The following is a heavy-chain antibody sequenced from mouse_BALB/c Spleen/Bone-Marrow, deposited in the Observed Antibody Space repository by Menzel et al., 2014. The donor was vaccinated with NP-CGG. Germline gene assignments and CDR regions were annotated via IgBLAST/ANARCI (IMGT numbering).Heavy chain of an antibody. V-gene: IGHV1-61*01. CDR2: IHPSDSES. CDR1: GYSFINYW. J-gene: IGHJ2*01. CDR3: ARGLGEIWGY. D-gene: IGHD4-1*01. Sequence: VQLQQSGAELVRPGTSVQLSCKASGYSFINYWTNWVKQRPGQGLEWIGMIHPSDSESRLNQKFKDKATLTVDKSSTTAYMQLSSPTSEDSAVYYCARGLGEIWGYWGQGTTLTVSS.